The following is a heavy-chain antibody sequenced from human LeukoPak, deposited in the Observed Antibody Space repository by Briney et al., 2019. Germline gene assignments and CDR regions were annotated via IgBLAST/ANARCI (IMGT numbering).Heavy chain of an antibody. Sequence: PGRSLRLSCAASGFTFSSYAMHWVRQAPGKGLEWVAVISYDGSNKYYADSVKGRFTISRDNSKNTLYLQMNSLRAEDTAVYYCARVQVVSDFWGQGALVTVSS. CDR3: ARVQVVSDF. D-gene: IGHD4-23*01. V-gene: IGHV3-30-3*01. J-gene: IGHJ4*02. CDR1: GFTFSSYA. CDR2: ISYDGSNK.